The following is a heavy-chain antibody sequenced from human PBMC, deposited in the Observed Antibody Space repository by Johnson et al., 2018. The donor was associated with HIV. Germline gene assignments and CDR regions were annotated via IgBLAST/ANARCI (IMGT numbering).Heavy chain of an antibody. Sequence: VQLVESGGGVVRPGGSLRLSCAASGFNVDDDALSWVRQVPGKGLEWVAVISYDGSNKYYADSVKGRFTISRDNSKNTLFLQMNSLRVEDTAIYYCAGRSSAWYEDAFDIWGQGTMVTVSS. CDR2: ISYDGSNK. CDR3: AGRSSAWYEDAFDI. V-gene: IGHV3-30*14. D-gene: IGHD6-19*01. J-gene: IGHJ3*02. CDR1: GFNVDDDA.